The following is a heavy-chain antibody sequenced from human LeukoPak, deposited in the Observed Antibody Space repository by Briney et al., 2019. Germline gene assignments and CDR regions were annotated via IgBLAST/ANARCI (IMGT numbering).Heavy chain of an antibody. Sequence: SETLSLTCAVSGYSISSSNWWGWIRQPPGKGLEWIGYIYYSGSTDYNPSLKSRVTMSVDTSKNQFSLKLSSVTAVDTAVYYCARLISGTLAGFDPWGQGTLVTVSS. CDR2: IYYSGST. V-gene: IGHV4-28*01. CDR1: GYSISSSNW. D-gene: IGHD1-20*01. J-gene: IGHJ5*02. CDR3: ARLISGTLAGFDP.